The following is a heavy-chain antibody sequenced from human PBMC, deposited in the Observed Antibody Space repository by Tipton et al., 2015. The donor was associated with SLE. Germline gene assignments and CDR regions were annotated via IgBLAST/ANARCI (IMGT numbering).Heavy chain of an antibody. D-gene: IGHD6-13*01. CDR3: ARGPGAAAILSYYYFYGMDV. J-gene: IGHJ6*02. V-gene: IGHV4-4*08. Sequence: LRLSCTVSGGSISSYYWSWIRQPPGKGLAWIGYIYTSGSTNYNPPLKSRVTISVDTSKNQFSLKLSSVTAADTAVYYCARGPGAAAILSYYYFYGMDVWGQGP. CDR2: IYTSGST. CDR1: GGSISSYY.